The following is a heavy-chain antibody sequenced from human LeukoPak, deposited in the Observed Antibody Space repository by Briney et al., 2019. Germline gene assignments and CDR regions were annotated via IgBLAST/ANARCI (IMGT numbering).Heavy chain of an antibody. J-gene: IGHJ4*02. CDR3: ARENWRSKSIDFDS. V-gene: IGHV4-4*07. CDR1: GGSINSFY. D-gene: IGHD6-6*01. Sequence: PLETLSLTCTVSGGSINSFYWTWIRQPAGKGLEWIGRIYSSGSTNFNPSLKSRVTMSVDTSKNQFSLRLSSVTAADTAAYFCARENWRSKSIDFDSWGQGTLVTVSS. CDR2: IYSSGST.